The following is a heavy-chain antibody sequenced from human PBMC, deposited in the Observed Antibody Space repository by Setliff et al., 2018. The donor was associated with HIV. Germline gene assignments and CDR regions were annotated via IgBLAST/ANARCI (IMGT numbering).Heavy chain of an antibody. V-gene: IGHV4-4*02. CDR2: VYHTGLT. CDR1: GGSISTRDW. D-gene: IGHD1-26*01. CDR3: AREVVGATERYYFDY. Sequence: TSETLSLTCAVSGGSISTRDWWSWVRQPPGKGLEWIGEVYHTGLTNYNPSLKSRAIMSRDTSKNQFSLKLSSVTAADTAVYYCAREVVGATERYYFDYWGQGTLVTAPQ. J-gene: IGHJ4*02.